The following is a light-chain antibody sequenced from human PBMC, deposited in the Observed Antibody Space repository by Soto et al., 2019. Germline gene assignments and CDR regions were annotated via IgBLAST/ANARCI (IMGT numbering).Light chain of an antibody. Sequence: DIGMTQSPDSLAVSLGERATINCKSSQSVFSNSKNRNHLSWYQQKPGQAPNLLIFFASNLRDGVPVRFSGSGSGTDFTLTISALQAEDYAIYFCQQSYNTPPTFGGGTKVDIK. CDR1: QSVFSNSKNRNH. J-gene: IGKJ4*01. V-gene: IGKV4-1*01. CDR2: FAS. CDR3: QQSYNTPPT.